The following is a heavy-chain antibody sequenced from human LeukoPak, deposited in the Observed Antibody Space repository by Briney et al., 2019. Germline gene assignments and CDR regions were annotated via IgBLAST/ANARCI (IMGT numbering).Heavy chain of an antibody. CDR3: ARARDIVVVPAAQDY. CDR1: GFTFSSYD. CDR2: ISSDENNK. J-gene: IGHJ4*02. V-gene: IGHV3-30*03. D-gene: IGHD2-2*01. Sequence: TGGSLRLSCAASGFTFSSYDMHWVRQAPGKGLEWVSVISSDENNKYYADSVKGRFTISRDNSKNTLYLQMSSLRAEDTAVYYCARARDIVVVPAAQDYWGQGTLVTVSS.